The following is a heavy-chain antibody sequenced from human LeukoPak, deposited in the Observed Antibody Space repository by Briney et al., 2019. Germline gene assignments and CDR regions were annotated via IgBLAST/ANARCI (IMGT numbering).Heavy chain of an antibody. CDR3: AKDFYYGAHPFDY. CDR1: GFTFSGYA. Sequence: TGGSLRLSCAASGFTFSGYAMSWVRQAPGKGLEWVSAISGSGGSTYYADSVKGRFTISRDNSKNTLYLQMNSLRAEDTAVYYCAKDFYYGAHPFDYWGQGTLVTVSS. J-gene: IGHJ4*02. D-gene: IGHD2/OR15-2a*01. CDR2: ISGSGGST. V-gene: IGHV3-23*01.